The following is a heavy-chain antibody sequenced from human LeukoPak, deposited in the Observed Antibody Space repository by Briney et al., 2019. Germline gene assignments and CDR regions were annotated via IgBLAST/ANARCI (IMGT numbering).Heavy chain of an antibody. CDR2: INPSGGST. CDR1: GYTFTSYY. V-gene: IGHV1-46*01. CDR3: ARHTYCSSTSCRTNYYYYGMDV. Sequence: ASVKVSCKASGYTFTSYYMHWVRQAPGQGLEWMGIINPSGGSTSHAQKLQGRVTMTTDTSTSTAYMELRSLRSDDTAVYYCARHTYCSSTSCRTNYYYYGMDVWGQGTTVTVSS. J-gene: IGHJ6*02. D-gene: IGHD2-2*01.